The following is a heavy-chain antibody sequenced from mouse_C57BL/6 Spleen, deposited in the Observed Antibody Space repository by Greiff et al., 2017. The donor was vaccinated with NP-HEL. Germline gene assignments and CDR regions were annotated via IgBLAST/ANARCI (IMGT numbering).Heavy chain of an antibody. Sequence: VQLKQSGPELVKPGASVKISCKASGYSFTDYNMNWVKQSNGKSLEWIGVINPNYGTTSYNQKFKGKATLTVDQSSSTAYMQLNSLTSEDSAVEYCALDSSGSKAWFAYWGQGTLVTVSA. V-gene: IGHV1-39*01. D-gene: IGHD3-2*02. J-gene: IGHJ3*01. CDR2: INPNYGTT. CDR3: ALDSSGSKAWFAY. CDR1: GYSFTDYN.